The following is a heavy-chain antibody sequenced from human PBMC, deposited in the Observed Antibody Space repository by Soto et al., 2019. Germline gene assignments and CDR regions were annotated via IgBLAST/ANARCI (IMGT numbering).Heavy chain of an antibody. J-gene: IGHJ6*02. CDR3: APLTVSLSGPYGIHV. D-gene: IGHD2-15*01. CDR2: MFYSGLT. Sequence: SETLSLTCSVSGYSVSSSDYYWAWIRQPPGKGLEWIGSMFYSGLTYYNPSLKSRVTLSVDTSKNHFSVRLNSVTAADTAVYYCAPLTVSLSGPYGIHVWGQGTTVTVSS. CDR1: GYSVSSSDYY. V-gene: IGHV4-39*01.